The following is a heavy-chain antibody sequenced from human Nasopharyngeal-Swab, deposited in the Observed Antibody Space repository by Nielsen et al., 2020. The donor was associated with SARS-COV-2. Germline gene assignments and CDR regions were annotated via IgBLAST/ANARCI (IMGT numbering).Heavy chain of an antibody. Sequence: GESLKISCAASGFTFSNYAMSWVRQAPGKGLEWVSAISPIGDNTYYADSVKGRFTISRYNSTNTVYLQMSSLRVEDTALYYCAKPYHTESYSVDYWGQGTLVTVSS. D-gene: IGHD3-10*01. CDR3: AKPYHTESYSVDY. V-gene: IGHV3-23*01. J-gene: IGHJ4*02. CDR2: ISPIGDNT. CDR1: GFTFSNYA.